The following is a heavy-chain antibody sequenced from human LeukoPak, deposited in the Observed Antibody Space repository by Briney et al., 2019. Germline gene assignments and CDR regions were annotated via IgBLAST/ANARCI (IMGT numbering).Heavy chain of an antibody. D-gene: IGHD1-26*01. Sequence: PSETLSLTCTVSGGYINGYYWSWIRQPPGKGLESIGYIYPSGSTYYNPSLKSRVTISIDRSRNQFSLKLSSVTAADTAVYYCARATSGSFDYWGQGTLVTVSS. CDR3: ARATSGSFDY. CDR1: GGYINGYY. CDR2: IYPSGST. J-gene: IGHJ4*02. V-gene: IGHV4-30-2*01.